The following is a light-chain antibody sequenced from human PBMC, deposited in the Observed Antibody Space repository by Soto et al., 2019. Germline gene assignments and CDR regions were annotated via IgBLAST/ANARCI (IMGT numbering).Light chain of an antibody. V-gene: IGKV3-11*01. J-gene: IGKJ2*01. CDR2: DAS. CDR3: QPRSNWPPT. CDR1: QSVSSY. Sequence: EIVLTQSPATLSLSPEERATLSCRASQSVSSYLAWYQQKPGQAPRLLIYDASNRATGIPARFSGSGSGTDFTLTISSLEPEDFAVYYCQPRSNWPPTFGQGTKLEIK.